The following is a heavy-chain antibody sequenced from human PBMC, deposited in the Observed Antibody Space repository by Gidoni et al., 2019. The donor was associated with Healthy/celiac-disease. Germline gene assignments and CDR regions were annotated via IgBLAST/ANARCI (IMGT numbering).Heavy chain of an antibody. D-gene: IGHD3-22*01. CDR3: ARGAYYYDSSGYYQFDY. Sequence: EVQLVESGGGLVKPGGSLRLSCAASGSTFRSYSMNGVRQAPGKGLEWVSSIRSSSSDRYYADSVKGRFTISRDNAKNSLYLQMNSLRAEDTAVYYCARGAYYYDSSGYYQFDYWGQGTLVTVSS. J-gene: IGHJ4*02. CDR1: GSTFRSYS. V-gene: IGHV3-21*01. CDR2: IRSSSSDR.